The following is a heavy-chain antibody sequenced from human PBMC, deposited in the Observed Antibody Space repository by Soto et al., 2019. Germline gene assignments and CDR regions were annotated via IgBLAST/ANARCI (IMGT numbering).Heavy chain of an antibody. V-gene: IGHV1-18*04. CDR2: ISSYNGNT. D-gene: IGHD1-1*01. CDR3: AIGDDSVGPHY. Sequence: AAVKVSCKASGYTFSSYSITWVRQAPGQGLEWMGWISSYNGNTHYAQKVQGRVTMTTDTSTSTAYMELRSLRSDDTAVYYCAIGDDSVGPHYWGQANLLTVSS. J-gene: IGHJ4*02. CDR1: GYTFSSYS.